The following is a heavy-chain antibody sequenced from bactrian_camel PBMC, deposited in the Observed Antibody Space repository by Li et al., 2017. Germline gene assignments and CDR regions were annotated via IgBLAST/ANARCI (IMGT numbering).Heavy chain of an antibody. CDR2: IAYDGWVS. V-gene: IGHV3S42*01. Sequence: VQLVESGGGQVQPGGSLRLSCIASGFQFSDYPMSWVRQAPGKDLEWLAQIAYDGWVSRYNDPAKGRFTISRDGAKNIIALQMHSLKPEDTATYYCAADLVTDEPSLVEREYYYWGQGTQV. J-gene: IGHJ4*01. CDR1: GFQFSDYP. CDR3: AADLVTDEPSLVEREYYY. D-gene: IGHD1*01.